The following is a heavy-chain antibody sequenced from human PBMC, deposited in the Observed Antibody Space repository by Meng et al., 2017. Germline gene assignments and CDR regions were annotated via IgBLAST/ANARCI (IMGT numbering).Heavy chain of an antibody. J-gene: IGHJ4*02. CDR3: ARDFDY. CDR2: ITKDGSRK. V-gene: IGHV3-30*16. Sequence: VGSGGDVVPPGRSLTLSCAASGFIFSNYEMHWVRQAPGKGLEWVACITKDGSRKYYLGSVRGRFTISRDNSKNTLYLEMNSLRSEDTALYYCARDFDYWGQGTLVTVSS. CDR1: GFIFSNYE.